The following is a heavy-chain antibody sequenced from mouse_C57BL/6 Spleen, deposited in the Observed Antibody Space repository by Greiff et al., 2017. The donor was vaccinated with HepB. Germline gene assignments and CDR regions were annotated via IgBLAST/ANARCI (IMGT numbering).Heavy chain of an antibody. D-gene: IGHD1-1*01. Sequence: VQLQQSGPELVKPGASVKISCKASGYSFTGYYMNWVKQSSEKSLEWIGEINPSTGGTSYNQKFKGKATLTVDKSSSTAYMQLKSLTSEDSAVYYCAREVLRYPMDYWGQGTSVTVSS. J-gene: IGHJ4*01. CDR1: GYSFTGYY. CDR2: INPSTGGT. CDR3: AREVLRYPMDY. V-gene: IGHV1-43*01.